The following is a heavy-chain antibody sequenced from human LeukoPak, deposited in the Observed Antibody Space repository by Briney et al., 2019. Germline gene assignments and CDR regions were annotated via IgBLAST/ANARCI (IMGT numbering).Heavy chain of an antibody. Sequence: PGGSLRLSCAASGFTFSSYGMHWVRQAPGKGLEWVAVIWYGGSNKYYADSVKGRFTISRDNSKNTLYLQMNSLRAEDTAVYYCARCEEYQLLSPVDYWGQGTLVTVSS. CDR2: IWYGGSNK. D-gene: IGHD2-2*01. CDR3: ARCEEYQLLSPVDY. CDR1: GFTFSSYG. V-gene: IGHV3-33*08. J-gene: IGHJ4*02.